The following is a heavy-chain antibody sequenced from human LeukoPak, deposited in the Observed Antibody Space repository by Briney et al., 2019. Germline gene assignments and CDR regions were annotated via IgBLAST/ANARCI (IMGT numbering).Heavy chain of an antibody. CDR1: GGSISSYY. CDR2: IYHSGST. CDR3: AREAIGVATTYYFDY. Sequence: SETLSLTCTVSGGSISSYYWSWIRQPPGKGLEWIGYIYHSGSTNYNPSLKSRVTISVDTSKNQFSLKVSSVTAADTAVYYCAREAIGVATTYYFDYWGQESLVTVSS. D-gene: IGHD5-12*01. V-gene: IGHV4-59*01. J-gene: IGHJ4*02.